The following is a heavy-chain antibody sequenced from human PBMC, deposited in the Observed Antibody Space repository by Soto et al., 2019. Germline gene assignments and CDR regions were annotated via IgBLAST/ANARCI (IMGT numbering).Heavy chain of an antibody. J-gene: IGHJ6*03. CDR3: ARGYKDIVVVPAAISGGYMDV. D-gene: IGHD2-2*01. V-gene: IGHV4-34*01. Sequence: SETLSLTCAVYGGSFSGYYWIWIRQPPGKGLEWIGEINHSGSTNYNPSLKSRVTISVDTSKNQFSLKLSSVTAADTAVYYCARGYKDIVVVPAAISGGYMDVWGKGTTVTVSS. CDR1: GGSFSGYY. CDR2: INHSGST.